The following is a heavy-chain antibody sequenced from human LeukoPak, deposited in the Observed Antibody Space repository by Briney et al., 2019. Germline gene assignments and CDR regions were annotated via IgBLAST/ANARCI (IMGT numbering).Heavy chain of an antibody. D-gene: IGHD2-21*02. V-gene: IGHV3-33*01. CDR3: ARDRDIMYGGDCLDH. CDR1: GFTFSSYG. Sequence: GGTLRLSCAASGFTFSSYGIEWVRQAPGKGLEWVAGVWYDGSSKDYADSVKGRFTISRDNLKNTVYLQMNSLRVEDTAVYYCARDRDIMYGGDCLDHWGQGTLVTVSS. J-gene: IGHJ4*02. CDR2: VWYDGSSK.